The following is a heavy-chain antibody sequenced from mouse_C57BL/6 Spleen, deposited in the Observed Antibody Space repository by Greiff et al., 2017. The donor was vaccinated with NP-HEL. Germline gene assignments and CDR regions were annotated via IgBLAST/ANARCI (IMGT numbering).Heavy chain of an antibody. CDR2: IDPETGGT. CDR3: TNGSPHWYFDV. J-gene: IGHJ1*03. Sequence: VKLMESGAELVRPGASVTLSCKASGYTFTDYEMHWVKQTPVHGLEWIGAIDPETGGTAYNQKFKGKAILTADKSSSTAYMELRSLTSEDSAVYYCTNGSPHWYFDVWGTGTTVTVSS. V-gene: IGHV1-15*01. CDR1: GYTFTDYE. D-gene: IGHD1-1*01.